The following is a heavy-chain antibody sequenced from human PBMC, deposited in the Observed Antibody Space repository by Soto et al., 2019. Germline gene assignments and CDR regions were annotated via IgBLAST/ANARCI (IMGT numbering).Heavy chain of an antibody. Sequence: GGSLRLSCLASGFTFNNYWMTWVRQAPGKGLDWVAQINPDVSVKYYLDSVKGRFTISRDNARNTLFLQMNSLRADDTAVYYCVRDKYYDFWSGYYTAYQFYGMDVWGQGTTVTVSS. CDR1: GFTFNNYW. CDR3: VRDKYYDFWSGYYTAYQFYGMDV. D-gene: IGHD3-3*01. J-gene: IGHJ6*02. CDR2: INPDVSVK. V-gene: IGHV3-7*01.